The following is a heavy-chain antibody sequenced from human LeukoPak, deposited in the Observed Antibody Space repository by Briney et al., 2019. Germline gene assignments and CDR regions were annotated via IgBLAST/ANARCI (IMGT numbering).Heavy chain of an antibody. D-gene: IGHD3-22*01. Sequence: SETLSLTCTVSGGSISSYYWSWIRQPPGEGLEWIGYIYYSGSTNYNPSLKSRVTISVDTSKNQFSLKLSSVTAADTAVYYCARSHYDSSGYYSRGAAFDIWGQGTMVTVSS. CDR3: ARSHYDSSGYYSRGAAFDI. J-gene: IGHJ3*02. CDR1: GGSISSYY. V-gene: IGHV4-59*01. CDR2: IYYSGST.